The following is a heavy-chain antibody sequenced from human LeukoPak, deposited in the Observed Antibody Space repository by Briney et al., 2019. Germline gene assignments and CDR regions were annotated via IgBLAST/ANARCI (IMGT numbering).Heavy chain of an antibody. CDR3: ARGGSYLSAFDI. D-gene: IGHD1-26*01. CDR1: GFTFSSYA. Sequence: GSLRLSCAASGFTFSSYAMGWVRQAPGKGLEWVSIIYSGGSTFYADSVKGRFTISRDNSKNTLYLQMNSLRAEDTAVYYCARGGSYLSAFDIWGQGTMVTVSS. CDR2: IYSGGST. V-gene: IGHV3-53*01. J-gene: IGHJ3*02.